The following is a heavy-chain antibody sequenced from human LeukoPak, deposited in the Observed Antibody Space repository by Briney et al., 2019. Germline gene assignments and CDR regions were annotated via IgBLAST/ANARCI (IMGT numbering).Heavy chain of an antibody. CDR3: ARNYYDSSGPDDPNDY. Sequence: GSVKVSCKASGYTFTSYGISWVRQAPGQGLEWMGWISAYNGNTNYAQKLQGRVTMTTDTSTSTAYMELRSLRSDDTAVYYCARNYYDSSGPDDPNDYWGQGTLVTVSS. D-gene: IGHD3-22*01. CDR2: ISAYNGNT. V-gene: IGHV1-18*01. CDR1: GYTFTSYG. J-gene: IGHJ4*02.